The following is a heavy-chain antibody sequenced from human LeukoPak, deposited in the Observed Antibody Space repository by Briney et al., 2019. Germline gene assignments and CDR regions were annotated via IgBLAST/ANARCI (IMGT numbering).Heavy chain of an antibody. V-gene: IGHV4-28*01. D-gene: IGHD3-9*01. CDR3: ARNTYYNILTGYYGYFDL. Sequence: SDTLSLTCAVSVYSISSTHWWGWIGPPAGKALEWIGNIYYSGTTYYNPSLKSRVTMSVDTSTNPFTLKLSSVTPVDTAVYYCARNTYYNILTGYYGYFDLWGRGTLVTVSS. CDR2: IYYSGTT. CDR1: VYSISSTHW. J-gene: IGHJ2*01.